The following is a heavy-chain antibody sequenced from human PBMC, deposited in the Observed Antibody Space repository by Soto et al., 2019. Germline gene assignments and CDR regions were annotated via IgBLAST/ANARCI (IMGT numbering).Heavy chain of an antibody. CDR3: ARDLHLEWLPPGMDV. CDR1: GGSISSGDYY. CDR2: IYYSGST. Sequence: PSETLSLTCTVSGGSISSGDYYWSWIRQPPGKGLEWIGYIYYSGSTYYNPPLKSRVTISVDTSKNQFSLKLSSVTAADTAVYYCARDLHLEWLPPGMDVWGQGTTVTVSS. V-gene: IGHV4-30-4*01. D-gene: IGHD3-3*01. J-gene: IGHJ6*02.